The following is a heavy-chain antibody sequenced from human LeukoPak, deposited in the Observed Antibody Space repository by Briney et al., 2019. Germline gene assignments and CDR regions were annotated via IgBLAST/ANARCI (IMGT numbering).Heavy chain of an antibody. D-gene: IGHD5-24*01. J-gene: IGHJ4*02. CDR3: ARRLGDGYNYYFDY. Sequence: PSETLSLTCTVSGGSISSYYWSWIRQPPGKGLEWIGYIYYSGSTNYNPSLKSRVTISVDTSKNQFSLKLSSVTAADTAVYYCARRLGDGYNYYFDYWGQGTLVTVSS. CDR2: IYYSGST. V-gene: IGHV4-59*08. CDR1: GGSISSYY.